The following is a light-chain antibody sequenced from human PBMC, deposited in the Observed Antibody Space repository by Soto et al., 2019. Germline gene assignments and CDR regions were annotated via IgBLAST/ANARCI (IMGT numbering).Light chain of an antibody. CDR1: QSISSW. Sequence: DIQMTQSPSTLSASVGDRVTITFRASQSISSWLAWYQQKPGKAPKLLIYKASTLKSGVPSRFSGSGSGTDFALTITSLQAEDFATYYCQQLNSQLTFGGGTKVDIK. CDR3: QQLNSQLT. J-gene: IGKJ4*01. V-gene: IGKV1-5*03. CDR2: KAS.